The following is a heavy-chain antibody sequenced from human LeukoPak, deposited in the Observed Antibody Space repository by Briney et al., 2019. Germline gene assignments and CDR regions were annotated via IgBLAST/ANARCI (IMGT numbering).Heavy chain of an antibody. CDR1: GYTFTGYY. D-gene: IGHD3-10*01. V-gene: IGHV1-2*02. Sequence: GASVKVPCKASGYTFTGYYMHWVRQAPGQGLEWMGWINPNSGGTNFAQKSQGRVTMTRDTSISTAYMELSSLTSDDTAVYYCARVGFGSGSYYDAFDIWSQGTMVAVSS. CDR2: INPNSGGT. J-gene: IGHJ3*02. CDR3: ARVGFGSGSYYDAFDI.